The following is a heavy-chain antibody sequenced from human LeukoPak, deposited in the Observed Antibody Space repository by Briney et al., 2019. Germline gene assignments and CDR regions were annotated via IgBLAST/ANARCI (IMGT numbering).Heavy chain of an antibody. V-gene: IGHV4-4*07. CDR2: IYTSGST. CDR3: ARETIFGVEFDY. Sequence: SETLSLTCTVSGCSISSYYWSWIRQPAGKGLEWIGRIYTSGSTNYNPSLKSRVTMSVDTSKNQFSLKLSSVTAADTAVYYCARETIFGVEFDYWGQGTLVTVSS. D-gene: IGHD3-3*01. CDR1: GCSISSYY. J-gene: IGHJ4*02.